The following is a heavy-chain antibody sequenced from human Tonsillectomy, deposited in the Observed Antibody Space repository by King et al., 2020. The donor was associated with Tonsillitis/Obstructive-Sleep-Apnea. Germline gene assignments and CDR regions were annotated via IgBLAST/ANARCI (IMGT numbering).Heavy chain of an antibody. CDR1: GFSLSTSGMC. D-gene: IGHD3-3*01. V-gene: IGHV2-70*01. Sequence: TLKESGPALVKPTQTLTLTCTFSGFSLSTSGMCVSWIRQPPGKALEWLALIAWEDDKYYSTSLKTRLTISQDTSKNQVVLTMTNMDPVDTATYYCARMAGVENYYYYYMDVWGKGTTVTVSS. J-gene: IGHJ6*03. CDR3: ARMAGVENYYYYYMDV. CDR2: IAWEDDK.